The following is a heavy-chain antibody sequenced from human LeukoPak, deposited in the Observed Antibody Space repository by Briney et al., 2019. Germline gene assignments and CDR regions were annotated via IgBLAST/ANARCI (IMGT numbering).Heavy chain of an antibody. CDR2: ITPGGGT. J-gene: IGHJ4*02. D-gene: IGHD6-19*01. CDR3: AKGPGWENVFFDY. V-gene: IGHV3-23*01. Sequence: LTGGSLRLSCAASEFTFSSYVMAWVRQAPGKGLEWVSTITPGGGTYYADSVKGRFTISRDNAKNSLYLQMNSLRAEDTALYYCAKGPGWENVFFDYWGQGTLVTVSS. CDR1: EFTFSSYV.